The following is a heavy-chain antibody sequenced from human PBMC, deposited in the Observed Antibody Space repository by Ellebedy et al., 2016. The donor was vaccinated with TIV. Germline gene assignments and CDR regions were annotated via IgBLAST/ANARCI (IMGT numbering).Heavy chain of an antibody. J-gene: IGHJ4*02. CDR2: IYGTGTS. CDR3: ARVTVRGCDY. D-gene: IGHD4-17*01. CDR1: GFSVTSND. V-gene: IGHV3-53*01. Sequence: GESLKISCAVSGFSVTSNDMSWVRQAPGRGLELVSLIYGTGTSYYAESVKGRFTISRDNAKNSLYLQMNSLRDEDTAVYYCARVTVRGCDYWGQGTLVTVSS.